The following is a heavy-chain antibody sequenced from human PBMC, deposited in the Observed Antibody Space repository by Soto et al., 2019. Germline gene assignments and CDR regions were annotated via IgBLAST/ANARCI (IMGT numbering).Heavy chain of an antibody. CDR2: IYHSGST. CDR3: ARVIRTRIAAAGADWFDP. D-gene: IGHD6-13*01. J-gene: IGHJ5*02. V-gene: IGHV4-38-2*01. Sequence: QVQLQESGPGLVKPSETLSLTCAVSGYSISSGYYWGWIRQPPGKGLEWIGSIYHSGSTYYNPSLKSRVTISVDTSKNQFSLKLSSVTAADTAVYYCARVIRTRIAAAGADWFDPWGQGTLVTVSS. CDR1: GYSISSGYY.